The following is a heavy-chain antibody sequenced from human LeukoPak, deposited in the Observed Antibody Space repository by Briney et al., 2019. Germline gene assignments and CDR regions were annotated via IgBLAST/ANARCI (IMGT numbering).Heavy chain of an antibody. CDR1: GYSFTSYW. Sequence: GESLKISCKGSGYSFTSYWIAWVRQMPGKGLEWMGIIFPGDSDTRYSPSFQGQVTISADKSISTAYLQWSSLKASDTGMYFCARRHGGGGWDYYAMDARGQGTTVTVSS. V-gene: IGHV5-51*01. J-gene: IGHJ6*02. CDR3: ARRHGGGGWDYYAMDA. CDR2: IFPGDSDT. D-gene: IGHD6-19*01.